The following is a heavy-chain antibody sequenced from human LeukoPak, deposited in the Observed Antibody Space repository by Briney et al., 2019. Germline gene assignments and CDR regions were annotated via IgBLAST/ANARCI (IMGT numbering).Heavy chain of an antibody. V-gene: IGHV4-34*01. CDR2: INHSGST. J-gene: IGHJ4*02. CDR3: ARQTGSGLFTLP. CDR1: GGSFSGYY. D-gene: IGHD3-10*01. Sequence: SETLSLTCAVYGGSFSGYYWSWIRQPPGKGLEWIGEINHSGSTYYNASLKSRVTISADTAKNQFSLKLTSVTAADTAVYYCARQTGSGLFTLPGGQGTLVTVSS.